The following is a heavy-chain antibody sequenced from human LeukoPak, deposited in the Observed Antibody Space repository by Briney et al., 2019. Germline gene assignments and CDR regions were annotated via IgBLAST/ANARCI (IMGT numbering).Heavy chain of an antibody. V-gene: IGHV1-2*06. J-gene: IGHJ3*02. CDR1: GYTFTGYY. Sequence: GASVKVSCKASGYTFTGYYMLWVRQAPGQGLEWMGRINPNSGGTNYAQKFQGRVTMTRDTSISTAYMELSRLRSDDTAVYYCARPLELGAFDIWGQGTMVTVSS. CDR2: INPNSGGT. CDR3: ARPLELGAFDI. D-gene: IGHD3-16*01.